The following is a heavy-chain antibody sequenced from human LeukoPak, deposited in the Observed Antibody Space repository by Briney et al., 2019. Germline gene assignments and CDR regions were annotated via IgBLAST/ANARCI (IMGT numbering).Heavy chain of an antibody. CDR2: IRYDGSTK. CDR1: GFTFNSYG. Sequence: PGGSLRLSCAASGFTFNSYGMQWVRQAPGKGLGWVAFIRYDGSTKYSADSVKGRFTISRDNSKNTLYLQMNSLRAEDTAVYYCAKIADRYCSGGTCYFDNWGQGTLVTVSS. D-gene: IGHD2-15*01. J-gene: IGHJ4*02. CDR3: AKIADRYCSGGTCYFDN. V-gene: IGHV3-30*02.